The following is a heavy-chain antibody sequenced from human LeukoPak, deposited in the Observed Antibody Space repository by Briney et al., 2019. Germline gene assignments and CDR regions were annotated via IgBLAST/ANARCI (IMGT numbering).Heavy chain of an antibody. CDR1: GGSISSGGYS. Sequence: PSQTLSLTCTVSGGSISSGGYSWSWIRQHPGKGLEWIGYIYYSGSTYYNPSPKSRVTISVDTSKNQFSLKLSSVTAADTAVYYCASQAVSGSSGWSDYWGQGTLVTVSS. V-gene: IGHV4-31*03. CDR2: IYYSGST. D-gene: IGHD6-19*01. CDR3: ASQAVSGSSGWSDY. J-gene: IGHJ4*02.